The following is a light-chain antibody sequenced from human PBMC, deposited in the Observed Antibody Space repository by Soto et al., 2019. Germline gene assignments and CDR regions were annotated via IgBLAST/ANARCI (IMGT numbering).Light chain of an antibody. V-gene: IGKV1-5*03. Sequence: DIQMTQSPPTLSASVGDRVTISCRVSQSITGWLSWFQQKPGKAPKLLISKASKLESGVPSRFSGSGSGTDFTLTISGLQPDDFATYYCQQYNPYSPWTFGQGTKVDI. CDR2: KAS. CDR1: QSITGW. J-gene: IGKJ1*01. CDR3: QQYNPYSPWT.